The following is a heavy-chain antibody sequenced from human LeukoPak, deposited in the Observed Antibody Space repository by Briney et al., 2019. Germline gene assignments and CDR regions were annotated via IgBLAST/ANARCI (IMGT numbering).Heavy chain of an antibody. CDR1: GFTFSSYA. J-gene: IGHJ5*02. V-gene: IGHV3-23*01. Sequence: GGSLRLSCAASGFTFSSYAMSWVRKAPGKGLEWVSAISGSGGSTYYADSVKGRFTISRDNSKNTLYLQMYSLRAEDTAVYYCAKDGSSGWYGNWFDPWGQGTLVTVSS. CDR3: AKDGSSGWYGNWFDP. CDR2: ISGSGGST. D-gene: IGHD6-19*01.